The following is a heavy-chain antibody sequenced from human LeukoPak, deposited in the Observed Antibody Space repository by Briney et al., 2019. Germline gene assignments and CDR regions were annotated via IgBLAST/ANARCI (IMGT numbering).Heavy chain of an antibody. CDR2: IIPIFGTA. CDR3: ARGGGTMVRGVITPPGFDP. Sequence: SVKVSCKASGYTFTDYYMHWVRQAPGQGLEWMGGIIPIFGTANYAQKFQGRVTITADESTSTAYMELSSLRSEDTAVYYCARGGGTMVRGVITPPGFDPWGQGTLVTVSS. J-gene: IGHJ5*02. D-gene: IGHD3-10*01. V-gene: IGHV1-69*13. CDR1: GYTFTDYY.